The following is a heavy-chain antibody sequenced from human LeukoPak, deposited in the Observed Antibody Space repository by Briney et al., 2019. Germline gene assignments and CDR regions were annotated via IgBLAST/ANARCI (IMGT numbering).Heavy chain of an antibody. CDR2: ISAYNTNT. V-gene: IGHV1-18*01. J-gene: IGHJ4*02. CDR3: ARVVVGESVVPIAGYFDY. CDR1: GYTFTNYA. D-gene: IGHD2-2*01. Sequence: GASVKVSSKASGYTFTNYAISWVRQAPGQGLEWMGWISAYNTNTNYAQNLQGRVTMTTDTSTSTAYMELRSLRSDDTAVYYCARVVVGESVVPIAGYFDYWGQGTLAIVSS.